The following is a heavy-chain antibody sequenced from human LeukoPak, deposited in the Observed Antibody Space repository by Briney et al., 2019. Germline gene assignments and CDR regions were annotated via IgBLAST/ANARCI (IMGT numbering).Heavy chain of an antibody. CDR1: GFTFSNYG. J-gene: IGHJ6*03. CDR2: IRYDGSNK. V-gene: IGHV3-30*02. CDR3: AKDGYYYYYMDV. Sequence: GGSLRLSCGASGFTFSNYGMLWVRQAPGKGLEWVAFIRYDGSNKYYADSVKGRFTISRDNSKNTLYLQMNSLRAEDTAVYYCAKDGYYYYYMDVWGKGTTVTVSS.